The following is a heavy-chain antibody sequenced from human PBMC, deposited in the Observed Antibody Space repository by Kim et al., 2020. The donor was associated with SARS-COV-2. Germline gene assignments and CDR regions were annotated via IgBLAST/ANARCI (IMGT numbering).Heavy chain of an antibody. V-gene: IGHV3-30*04. J-gene: IGHJ6*02. CDR3: ARGGRITMVQGVISDNYYYYGMDV. CDR2: ISYDGSNK. D-gene: IGHD3-10*01. CDR1: GFTFSSYA. Sequence: GGSLRLSCAASGFTFSSYAMHWVRQAPGKGLEWVAVISYDGSNKYYVDSVKGRFTISRDNSKNTLYLQMNSLRAEDTAVYYCARGGRITMVQGVISDNYYYYGMDVWGQGTTVTVSS.